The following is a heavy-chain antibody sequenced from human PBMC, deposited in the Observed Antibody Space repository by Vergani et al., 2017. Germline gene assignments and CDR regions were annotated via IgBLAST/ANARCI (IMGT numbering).Heavy chain of an antibody. Sequence: EVQLLQSEGAVVQPGGSLRLSCVASGFTFSSYAMSWVRQGHGKGLEWVSSIKNTGDSTHYADSVKGRFTISRDNSKNTLYLQMNSLRAKDTAVYYCANVYSSTGCYGDSVDIWGQGTMVTVSS. CDR2: IKNTGDST. J-gene: IGHJ3*02. V-gene: IGHV3-23*01. D-gene: IGHD2-2*01. CDR1: GFTFSSYA. CDR3: ANVYSSTGCYGDSVDI.